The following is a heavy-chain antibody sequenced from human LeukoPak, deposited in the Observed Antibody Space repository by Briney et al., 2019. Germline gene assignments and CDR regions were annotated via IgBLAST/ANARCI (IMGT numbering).Heavy chain of an antibody. Sequence: GGSLRLSCAASGFTVSSNYMSWVRQAPGKGLEWVSDIYSGGSTSYADSVKGRFTISRDNSKNTVFLQMNSLRAEDTALYYCATCSTGWYYFDYWGQGTLVTVSS. CDR2: IYSGGST. D-gene: IGHD6-19*01. CDR3: ATCSTGWYYFDY. V-gene: IGHV3-53*01. CDR1: GFTVSSNY. J-gene: IGHJ4*02.